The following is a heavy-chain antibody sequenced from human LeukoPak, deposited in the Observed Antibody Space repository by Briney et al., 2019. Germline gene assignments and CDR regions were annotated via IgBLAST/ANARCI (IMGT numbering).Heavy chain of an antibody. CDR3: ARDFTGLDY. D-gene: IGHD1-14*01. CDR2: IWGDGSRE. Sequence: PGGSLRLSCTASGFTFRNYGIHWVRQAPGKGLEWVAVIWGDGSREYYSDSVQGRFTISRDNSNNTVYLQMNSLRAEDTSVYYCARDFTGLDYWGQGILVTVSS. V-gene: IGHV3-33*01. J-gene: IGHJ4*02. CDR1: GFTFRNYG.